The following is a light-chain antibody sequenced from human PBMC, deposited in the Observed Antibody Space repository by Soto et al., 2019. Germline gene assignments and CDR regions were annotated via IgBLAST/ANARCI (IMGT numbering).Light chain of an antibody. CDR3: CSYAGSTTWV. V-gene: IGLV2-23*01. CDR1: STDVGSYAL. Sequence: QSVQTQPASVSGSPGQSITISCTGTSTDVGSYALVSWYQHHPGKAPKLIIYEGSKRPSGVSNRFSGSKSGNTASLTISGLQAEDEADYYCCSYAGSTTWVFGGGTQLTVL. J-gene: IGLJ3*02. CDR2: EGS.